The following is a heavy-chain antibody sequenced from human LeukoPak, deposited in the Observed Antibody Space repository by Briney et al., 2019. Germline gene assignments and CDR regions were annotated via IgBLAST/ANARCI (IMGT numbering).Heavy chain of an antibody. CDR1: GYTFTSYD. Sequence: GASVKVCCKASGYTFTSYDINWVRQATGQGLEWMGWMNPNSGNTGYAQKFQGRVIMTMNTSITTAYMDLSSLKSEDTAVYYCARALSWTTESYYYMDVWGKGTTVTVSS. D-gene: IGHD3/OR15-3a*01. CDR2: MNPNSGNT. J-gene: IGHJ6*03. V-gene: IGHV1-8*01. CDR3: ARALSWTTESYYYMDV.